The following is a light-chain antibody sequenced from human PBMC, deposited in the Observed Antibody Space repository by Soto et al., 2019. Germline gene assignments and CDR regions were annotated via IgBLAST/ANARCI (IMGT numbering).Light chain of an antibody. Sequence: DIQMTQSPSSLSASVGDRVTITCRASQSIAWYLNWYQQKPGKAPNLLIYAASNLQSGVPSRFSGSGSGTDFTLSITSLQPEDFATYYCQQSYGSPLPFGGGTKVE. J-gene: IGKJ4*01. V-gene: IGKV1-39*01. CDR2: AAS. CDR3: QQSYGSPLP. CDR1: QSIAWY.